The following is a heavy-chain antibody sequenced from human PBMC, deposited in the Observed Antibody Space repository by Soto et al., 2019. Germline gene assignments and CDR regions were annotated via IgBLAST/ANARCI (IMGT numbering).Heavy chain of an antibody. J-gene: IGHJ4*02. CDR3: AKDHEQWLESRFDY. Sequence: EVQLLESGGGLVQPGGSLRLSCAACGFSFSSYAMSWVRQAPGKGLEWVSAISGSGGSTYYADSVKGRFTISRDNSKNTLYLQMNSLRAEDTAVYYCAKDHEQWLESRFDYWGQGTLVTVSS. V-gene: IGHV3-23*01. CDR2: ISGSGGST. D-gene: IGHD6-19*01. CDR1: GFSFSSYA.